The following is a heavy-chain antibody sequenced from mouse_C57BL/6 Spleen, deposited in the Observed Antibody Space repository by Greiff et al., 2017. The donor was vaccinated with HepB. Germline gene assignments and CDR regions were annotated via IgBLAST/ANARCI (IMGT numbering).Heavy chain of an antibody. Sequence: QVQLQQSGAELVKPGASVKISCKASGYAFSSYWMNWVKQRPGKGLEWIGQIYPGDGDTNYNGKFKGKATLTADKSSSTAYMQLSSLTSEDSAVYFCARGEGYYYGSSIFDYWGQGTTLTVSS. CDR2: IYPGDGDT. J-gene: IGHJ2*01. D-gene: IGHD1-1*01. CDR1: GYAFSSYW. V-gene: IGHV1-80*01. CDR3: ARGEGYYYGSSIFDY.